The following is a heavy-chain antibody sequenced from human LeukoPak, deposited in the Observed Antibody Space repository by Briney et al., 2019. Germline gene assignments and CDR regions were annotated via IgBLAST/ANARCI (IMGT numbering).Heavy chain of an antibody. V-gene: IGHV3-7*01. CDR1: GFTFSSYW. Sequence: GGSLRLSCAASGFTFSSYWMSWVRQAPGKGLEWVANIKQDGSEKYYVDSVKGRFTISRDNAKNSLYLQMDSLRAEDTAVYYCARGGSSWYFDYWGQGTLVTVSS. J-gene: IGHJ4*02. CDR3: ARGGSSWYFDY. CDR2: IKQDGSEK. D-gene: IGHD6-13*01.